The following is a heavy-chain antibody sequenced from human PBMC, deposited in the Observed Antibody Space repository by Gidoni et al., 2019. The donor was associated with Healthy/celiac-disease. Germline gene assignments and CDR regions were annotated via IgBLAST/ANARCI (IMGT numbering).Heavy chain of an antibody. D-gene: IGHD3-10*01. J-gene: IGHJ3*02. CDR2: IWYDGSNK. CDR3: AGEYGSGSYAFDI. Sequence: QVQLVESGGGVVQPGRSLRLSCAASGFTFSSYGMHWVRQAPGKGLEWVAVIWYDGSNKYYADSVKGRFTISRDNSKNTLYLQMNSLRAEDTAVYYCAGEYGSGSYAFDIWGQGTMVTVSS. V-gene: IGHV3-33*01. CDR1: GFTFSSYG.